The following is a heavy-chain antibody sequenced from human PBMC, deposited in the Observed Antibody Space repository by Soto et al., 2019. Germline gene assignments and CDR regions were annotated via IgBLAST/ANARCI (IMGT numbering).Heavy chain of an antibody. J-gene: IGHJ6*03. CDR1: GGSISSGGYY. CDR2: IYYSGST. Sequence: SETLSLTCTVSGGSISSGGYYWSWIRQDPGKGLEWIGYIYYSGSTYYNPSLKSRVTISVDTSKNQFSLKLSSVTAADTAVYYCARGYYDPSPAYYYYYYMDVWGKGTTVTVSS. V-gene: IGHV4-31*03. CDR3: ARGYYDPSPAYYYYYYMDV. D-gene: IGHD3-3*01.